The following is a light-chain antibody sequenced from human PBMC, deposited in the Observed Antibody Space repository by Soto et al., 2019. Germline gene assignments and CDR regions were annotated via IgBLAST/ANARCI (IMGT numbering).Light chain of an antibody. Sequence: EIVLTQSPGTLSLSPGERATLYCRASHSVSRTYLAWYQQKPGQAPRLLIYGASDRATGTPDRFSGSGSGTDFTLTISRLEPEDSAVYYCQQFDDSVTFGQGTRLDIK. CDR2: GAS. J-gene: IGKJ5*01. CDR3: QQFDDSVT. CDR1: HSVSRTY. V-gene: IGKV3-20*01.